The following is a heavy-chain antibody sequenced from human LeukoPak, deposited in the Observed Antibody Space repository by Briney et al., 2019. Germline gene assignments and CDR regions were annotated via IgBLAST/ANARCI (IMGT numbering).Heavy chain of an antibody. CDR1: GGSISSYY. V-gene: IGHV4-59*08. CDR3: ARHLYYYDSSSFDI. Sequence: PSEILSLTCAVSGGSISSYYWSWIRQPPGKGLEWIGYIYYSGSTNYNPSLKSRVTISVDTSKNQFSLKLSSVTAADTAVYYCARHLYYYDSSSFDIWGQGTMVTVSS. CDR2: IYYSGST. J-gene: IGHJ3*02. D-gene: IGHD3-22*01.